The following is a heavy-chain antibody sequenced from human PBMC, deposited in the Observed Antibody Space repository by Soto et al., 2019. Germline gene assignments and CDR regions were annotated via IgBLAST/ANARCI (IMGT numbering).Heavy chain of an antibody. V-gene: IGHV4-59*01. CDR2: ISYSGST. J-gene: IGHJ4*02. CDR1: GGSIISDY. D-gene: IGHD1-26*01. Sequence: PSETLSLTCTVSGGSIISDYWSWIRQPPGKGLEWIGYISYSGSTNYNPSLKSLVTISVDTSKNQFSLKLFSVTAADTAVYYCARVLSGSSLFDYLSQGTLVTVSS. CDR3: ARVLSGSSLFDY.